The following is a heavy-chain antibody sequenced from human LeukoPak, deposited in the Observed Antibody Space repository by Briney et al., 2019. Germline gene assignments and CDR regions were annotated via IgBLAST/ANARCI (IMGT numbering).Heavy chain of an antibody. CDR2: INPNSGGT. Sequence: ASVKVSCKASGYTFTGYYMHWVRQAPGQGLEWMGWINPNSGGTNYAQKFQGRVTMTRDTSISTAYMELSRLRSDDTAVYYCARVSYGSGSEWFDPWGQGTLVTVSS. D-gene: IGHD3-10*01. CDR3: ARVSYGSGSEWFDP. J-gene: IGHJ5*02. CDR1: GYTFTGYY. V-gene: IGHV1-2*02.